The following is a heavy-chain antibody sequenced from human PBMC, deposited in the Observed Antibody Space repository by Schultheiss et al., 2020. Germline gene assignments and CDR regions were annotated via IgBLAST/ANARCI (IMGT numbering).Heavy chain of an antibody. D-gene: IGHD6-13*01. CDR1: RFTVRSNY. CDR2: INKDGSER. V-gene: IGHV3-7*03. J-gene: IGHJ5*02. CDR3: ARGYSSSSNWFDP. Sequence: GGSLRLSCAASRFTVRSNYMSWVRQASGKGLEWVANINKDGSERYYVDSVKGRFTISRDNAKNTLYLQMNSLRAEDTAVYYCARGYSSSSNWFDPWGQGTLVTVSS.